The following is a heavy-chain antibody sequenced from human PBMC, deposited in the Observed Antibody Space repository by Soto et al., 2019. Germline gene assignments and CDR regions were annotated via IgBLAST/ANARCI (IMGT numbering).Heavy chain of an antibody. D-gene: IGHD2-15*01. CDR2: IYPGDSDT. CDR1: GYSFTSYW. CDR3: GRPYANGGNTAFDS. Sequence: EVQLVQSGAELKKPGESLKISCKASGYSFTSYWIGWVRQTPEKGLEWMGMIYPGDSDTRYSPSFQGQVTISADKSINTAYLQWSSLKASDTAMYYCGRPYANGGNTAFDSWGQGTLVTVSS. J-gene: IGHJ4*02. V-gene: IGHV5-51*01.